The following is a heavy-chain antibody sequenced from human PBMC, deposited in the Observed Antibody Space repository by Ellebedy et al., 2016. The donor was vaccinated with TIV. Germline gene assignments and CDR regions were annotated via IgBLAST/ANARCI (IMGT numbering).Heavy chain of an antibody. CDR3: TRVKYYYDRLRVFYFES. D-gene: IGHD3-22*01. V-gene: IGHV3-23*01. CDR1: GFTFSCCA. Sequence: GESLKISCAASGFTFSCCAMSWVRQAPGKGLEWVSVISNSGDTTYADSVKGRFTISRDNSKNTLYLQMNSLRAEDTAVYYCTRVKYYYDRLRVFYFESWGRGTLVTVSS. J-gene: IGHJ4*02. CDR2: ISNSGDTT.